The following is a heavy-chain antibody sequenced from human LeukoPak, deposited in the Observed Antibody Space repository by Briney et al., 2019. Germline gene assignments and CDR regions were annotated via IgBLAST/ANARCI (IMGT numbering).Heavy chain of an antibody. CDR3: ARDHPHSSGYGIDY. CDR1: GYTFTSYY. Sequence: ASVKVSCKASGYTFTSYYMHWVRQAPGQGLEWMGWISGYNGNTNYAQKLRGRVTMTTDTSTTTAYLELRSLRSDDTAVYYCARDHPHSSGYGIDYWGQGTLVTVSS. J-gene: IGHJ4*02. D-gene: IGHD3-22*01. CDR2: ISGYNGNT. V-gene: IGHV1-18*04.